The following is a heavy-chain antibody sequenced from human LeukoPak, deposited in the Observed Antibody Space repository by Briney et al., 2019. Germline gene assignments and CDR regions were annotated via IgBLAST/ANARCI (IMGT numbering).Heavy chain of an antibody. CDR1: GGSISSGGYY. D-gene: IGHD2-2*01. V-gene: IGHV4-30-2*02. Sequence: PSETLSLTCTVSGGSISSGGYYWSWIRQPPGKGLEWIGYIYHSGSTYYNPSLKSRVTISVDRSKNQFSLKLSSVTAADTAVYYCARSTLPAGWFDPWGQGTLVTVSS. J-gene: IGHJ5*02. CDR2: IYHSGST. CDR3: ARSTLPAGWFDP.